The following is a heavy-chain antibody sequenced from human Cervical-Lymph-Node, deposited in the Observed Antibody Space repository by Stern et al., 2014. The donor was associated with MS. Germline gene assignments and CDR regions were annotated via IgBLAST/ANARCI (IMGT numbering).Heavy chain of an antibody. Sequence: EMQLVESGGGLVQPGGSLRLSCAASGFTFSSYWMSWVRQAPGKGLERVADIKQDGSEKFYVDSVKGRFTISRDNAKNSLYLQMNSLRAEDTAVYYCARPHTSYHYFDYWGQGTLVTVSS. J-gene: IGHJ4*02. CDR1: GFTFSSYW. D-gene: IGHD1-26*01. CDR3: ARPHTSYHYFDY. V-gene: IGHV3-7*01. CDR2: IKQDGSEK.